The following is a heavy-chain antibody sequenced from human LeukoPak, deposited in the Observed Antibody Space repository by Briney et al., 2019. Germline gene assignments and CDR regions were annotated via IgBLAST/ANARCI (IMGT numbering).Heavy chain of an antibody. J-gene: IGHJ5*02. CDR3: AREAGGYDLDWFDP. V-gene: IGHV1-18*01. CDR1: GYTFTSYG. CDR2: ISAYNGNT. D-gene: IGHD5-12*01. Sequence: GASVKVSCKASGYTFTSYGISWVRQAPGQGLEWMGWISAYNGNTNYAQKPQGRVTMTTDTSTSTAYMELRSLRSDDTAVYYCAREAGGYDLDWFDPWGQGTLVTVSS.